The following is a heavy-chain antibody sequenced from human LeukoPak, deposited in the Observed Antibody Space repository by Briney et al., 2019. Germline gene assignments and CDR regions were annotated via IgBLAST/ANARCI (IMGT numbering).Heavy chain of an antibody. CDR2: IEKNGSDK. Sequence: GGSLRLSCAASGFTFSSYWMSWVRQAPGKGLEWVANIEKNGSDKYYVDSVKGRFTISRDNAKNSLYLQMNSLRVEDSAVYYCARSLLPEDSWGQGTLVTVSS. CDR3: ARSLLPEDS. V-gene: IGHV3-7*01. J-gene: IGHJ4*02. CDR1: GFTFSSYW.